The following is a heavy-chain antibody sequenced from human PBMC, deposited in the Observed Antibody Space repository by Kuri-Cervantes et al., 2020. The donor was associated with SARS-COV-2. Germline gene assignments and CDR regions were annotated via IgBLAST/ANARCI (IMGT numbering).Heavy chain of an antibody. CDR1: GFTFSSYA. J-gene: IGHJ4*02. V-gene: IGHV3-23*01. Sequence: ETLSLTCAASGFTFSSYAMSWVRRAPGKGLEWVSAISGSGGSTYYADSVKGRFTISRDNSKNTLYLQMNSLRAEDTAVYYCAKTLLEWLLGFDYWGQGTLVTVSS. CDR2: ISGSGGST. CDR3: AKTLLEWLLGFDY. D-gene: IGHD3-3*01.